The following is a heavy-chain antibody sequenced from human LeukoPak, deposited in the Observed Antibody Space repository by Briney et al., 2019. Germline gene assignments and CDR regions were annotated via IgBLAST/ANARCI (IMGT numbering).Heavy chain of an antibody. CDR2: IYYSGST. CDR1: GYSISSGYY. J-gene: IGHJ4*02. D-gene: IGHD1-26*01. CDR3: ARHLQTTYVGATLDY. V-gene: IGHV4-38-2*01. Sequence: TSETLSLTCAVSGYSISSGYYWGWIRQPPGKGLEGIGRIYYSGSTYYNPSLKSRVPISVDTSKNQFSLKLSSVTAADTAVYYCARHLQTTYVGATLDYWGQGTLVTVSS.